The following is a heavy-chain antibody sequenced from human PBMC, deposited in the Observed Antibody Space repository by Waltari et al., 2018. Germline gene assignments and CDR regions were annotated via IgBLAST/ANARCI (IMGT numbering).Heavy chain of an antibody. D-gene: IGHD2-15*01. Sequence: QVQLQQWGAGLLKPSETLSLTCAVYGGSFSGYYWSWIRQPPGKGLEWIWEINHSGITNDNPSLKSRVTISVDTSKNQFSLKLSSVTAADTAVYYCVVVVAATLEDYWGQGTLVTVSS. CDR3: VVVVAATLEDY. CDR1: GGSFSGYY. CDR2: INHSGIT. J-gene: IGHJ4*02. V-gene: IGHV4-34*01.